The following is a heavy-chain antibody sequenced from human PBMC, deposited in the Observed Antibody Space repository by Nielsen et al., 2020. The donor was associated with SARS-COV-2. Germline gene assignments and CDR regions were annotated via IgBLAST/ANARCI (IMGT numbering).Heavy chain of an antibody. D-gene: IGHD2-8*01. V-gene: IGHV4-59*01. Sequence: GSLRLSCTVSGGSISTYYWSWIRQPPGRGLEWIGHISYNGNPNYSPSLESRVTISVDTARNQLSLGLNSVTAADTAVYYCARLYCAINTCHWGFNYLYMDVWGKGTTVTVSS. CDR3: ARLYCAINTCHWGFNYLYMDV. CDR1: GGSISTYY. J-gene: IGHJ6*03. CDR2: ISYNGNP.